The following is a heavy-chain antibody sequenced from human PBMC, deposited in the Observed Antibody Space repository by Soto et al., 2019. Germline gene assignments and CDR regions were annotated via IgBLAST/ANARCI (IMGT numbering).Heavy chain of an antibody. D-gene: IGHD6-13*01. CDR3: ARGFSAGKGSSPDF. CDR2: ISGSGGST. CDR1: GFTFSSFA. Sequence: GGSLRLSCAASGFTFSSFAMSWVRQAPGKGLDWVSAISGSGGSTYSADSVKGRFTISRDNSKNTLYLQMSSLRAEDTAVYYCARGFSAGKGSSPDFWGQGSLVTVSS. J-gene: IGHJ4*02. V-gene: IGHV3-23*01.